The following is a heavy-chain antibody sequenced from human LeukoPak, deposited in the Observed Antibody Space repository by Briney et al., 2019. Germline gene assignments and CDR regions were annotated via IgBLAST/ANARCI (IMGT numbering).Heavy chain of an antibody. V-gene: IGHV4-4*07. CDR2: IYTSRST. Sequence: SETLSLTCTVSGGSISSYYWSWIRQPAGKGLEWIGRIYTSRSTNYNPSLKSRVTMSVDTSKNQFSLKLSSVTAADTAVYYCASTYYYDSSGYFDYWGQGTLVTVSS. CDR1: GGSISSYY. D-gene: IGHD3-22*01. CDR3: ASTYYYDSSGYFDY. J-gene: IGHJ4*02.